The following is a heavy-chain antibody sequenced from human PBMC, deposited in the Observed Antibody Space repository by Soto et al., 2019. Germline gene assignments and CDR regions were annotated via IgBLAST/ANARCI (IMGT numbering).Heavy chain of an antibody. CDR3: ARVVSGGHFYYYYGMDV. V-gene: IGHV1-69*01. CDR1: GGTFSSYA. CDR2: IIPIFGTA. D-gene: IGHD2-15*01. Sequence: QVQLVQSGAEVKKPGSSVKVSCKASGGTFSSYAISWVRQAPGQGLEWMGGIIPIFGTANYAQKFQGRVTITADESTSTAYMELSSLRSEDTAVYYCARVVSGGHFYYYYGMDVWGQGTTVTVSS. J-gene: IGHJ6*02.